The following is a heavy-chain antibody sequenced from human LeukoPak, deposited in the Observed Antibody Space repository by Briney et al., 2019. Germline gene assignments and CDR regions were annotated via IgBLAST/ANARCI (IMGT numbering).Heavy chain of an antibody. D-gene: IGHD2-2*01. CDR2: IYSGGST. J-gene: IGHJ6*02. V-gene: IGHV3-53*04. CDR3: ARERRGYCSSTSCYNYGMDV. CDR1: GLTVSSNY. Sequence: GGSLRLSCAASGLTVSSNYMSWVRQAPGKGLEWVSVIYSGGSTYYADSVKGRFTISRHNSKNTLYLQMNSLRAEDTAVYYCARERRGYCSSTSCYNYGMDVWGQGTTVTVSS.